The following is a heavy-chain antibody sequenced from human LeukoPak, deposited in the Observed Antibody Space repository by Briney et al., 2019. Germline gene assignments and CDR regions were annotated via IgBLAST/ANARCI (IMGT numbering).Heavy chain of an antibody. CDR1: GFTFSNYW. Sequence: GSLRLSCEGSGFTFSNYWMGWVRQAPGKGLQWVANIKTDGSEKYYVDSVKGRFTISRDNAKNSLYLQMNSLRAEDTAVYYCATYSSLNRREFQYWGQGTLLTVSS. D-gene: IGHD3-22*01. V-gene: IGHV3-7*01. J-gene: IGHJ1*01. CDR3: ATYSSLNRREFQY. CDR2: IKTDGSEK.